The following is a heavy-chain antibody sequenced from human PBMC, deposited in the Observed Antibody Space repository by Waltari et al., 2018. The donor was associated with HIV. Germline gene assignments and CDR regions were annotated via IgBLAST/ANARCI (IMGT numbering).Heavy chain of an antibody. D-gene: IGHD6-6*01. CDR2: IWYDGSNK. Sequence: QVQRLEYGGGGVQPGIPLRRSCSSEGLTLKNYQENWFSQAPGEGRGRVAVIWYDGSNKYYADSVKGRFAISRDSSKSRLYLQMNSLRAEDRAVYYCASDRGGSSSLVLDSWGQGTLVTVSS. CDR1: GLTLKNYQ. V-gene: IGHV3-33*01. J-gene: IGHJ4*02. CDR3: ASDRGGSSSLVLDS.